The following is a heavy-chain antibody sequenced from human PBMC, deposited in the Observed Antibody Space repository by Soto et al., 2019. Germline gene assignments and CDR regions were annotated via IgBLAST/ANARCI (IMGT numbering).Heavy chain of an antibody. CDR2: INHSGST. CDR3: ARYYYGSGSYYYGMDV. CDR1: GGSFSGYY. V-gene: IGHV4-34*01. J-gene: IGHJ6*02. D-gene: IGHD3-10*01. Sequence: SETLSLTCAVYGGSFSGYYWSWIRQPPGKGLEWIGEINHSGSTNYNPSLKSRVTISVDTSKNQFSLKLSSVTAADTAVYYCARYYYGSGSYYYGMDVWGQGTTVT.